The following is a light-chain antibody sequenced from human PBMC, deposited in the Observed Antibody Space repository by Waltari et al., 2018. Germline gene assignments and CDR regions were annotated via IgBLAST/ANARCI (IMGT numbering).Light chain of an antibody. V-gene: IGLV2-14*01. CDR2: EVS. CDR1: SSDIGAYNY. CDR3: SSYTTSITWV. J-gene: IGLJ3*02. Sequence: QSALTQPAPVSGSPGQSITISCTGASSDIGAYNYVSWFQQHPGKAPKLMIYEVSNRPSGVSNRFSGSKSGNTASLTISGLQTEDEADYYCSSYTTSITWVFGGGTKLTVL.